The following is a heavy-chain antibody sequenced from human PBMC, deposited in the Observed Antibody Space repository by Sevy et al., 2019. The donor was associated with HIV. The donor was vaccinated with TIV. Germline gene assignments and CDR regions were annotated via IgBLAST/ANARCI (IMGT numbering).Heavy chain of an antibody. D-gene: IGHD6-19*01. Sequence: SETLSLTCTVSGASISSSGYYWGWIRQPPGKGLEWIASINYSGTTFYNPSLKSRVTISADTSKNQFSLRLSSVTAAYSSIYFCVGPKLTYINGWHYLDYWGQGTVVTVSS. CDR3: VGPKLTYINGWHYLDY. J-gene: IGHJ4*02. V-gene: IGHV4-39*01. CDR2: INYSGTT. CDR1: GASISSSGYY.